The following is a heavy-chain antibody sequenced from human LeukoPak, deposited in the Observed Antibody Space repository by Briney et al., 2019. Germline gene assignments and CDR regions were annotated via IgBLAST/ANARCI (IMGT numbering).Heavy chain of an antibody. Sequence: PSETLSLTCAVYGGSFSGYHWTWIRQSPGKGLEWIGYIYYSGSTNYNPSLKSRVTISVDTSKNQFSLKLSSVTAADTAVYYCARCLGHMTTVVTHPGLRQRGYYYMDVWGKGTTVTVSS. D-gene: IGHD4-23*01. CDR3: ARCLGHMTTVVTHPGLRQRGYYYMDV. V-gene: IGHV4-59*01. CDR2: IYYSGST. J-gene: IGHJ6*03. CDR1: GGSFSGYH.